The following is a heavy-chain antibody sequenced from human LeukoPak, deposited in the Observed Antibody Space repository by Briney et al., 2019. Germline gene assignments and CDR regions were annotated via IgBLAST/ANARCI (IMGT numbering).Heavy chain of an antibody. CDR1: GGSISSSSYY. Sequence: PSETLSLICTVSGGSISSSSYYWGWIRQPPGKGLEWIGSIYYIGNTYYNPSLKSRVTISVDTSKNQFSLMLSSVTAADTAVYYCARPMKPGSLNTFDNWGQGTLVTDSS. V-gene: IGHV4-39*01. CDR3: ARPMKPGSLNTFDN. D-gene: IGHD1-26*01. J-gene: IGHJ4*02. CDR2: IYYIGNT.